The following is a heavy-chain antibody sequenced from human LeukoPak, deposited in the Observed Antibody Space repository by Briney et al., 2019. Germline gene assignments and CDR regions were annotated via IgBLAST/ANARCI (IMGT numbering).Heavy chain of an antibody. CDR3: ARHGYCTSSSCPIDY. J-gene: IGHJ4*02. Sequence: GGSLRLSCAASGFTFTSYWIGWVRQMPGKGLEWMGIIYPGDSDTRYSPSFQGQVTISADKSISTAYLQWSSLKASDTAMYYCARHGYCTSSSCPIDYWGQGTLVTVSS. V-gene: IGHV5-51*01. D-gene: IGHD2-2*03. CDR2: IYPGDSDT. CDR1: GFTFTSYW.